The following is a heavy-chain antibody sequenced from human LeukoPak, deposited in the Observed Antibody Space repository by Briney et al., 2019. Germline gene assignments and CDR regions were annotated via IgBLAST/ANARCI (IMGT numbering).Heavy chain of an antibody. V-gene: IGHV4-59*01. Sequence: SETLSLTCAVYGGSFSGYYWSWIRQPPGKGLEWIGYVYYSGSTNYNPSLKSRVTISVDTSKNQFSLKLTSVTAADTAVYYCARDLGYFPDYWGQGTLVTVSS. CDR1: GGSFSGYY. CDR2: VYYSGST. J-gene: IGHJ4*02. D-gene: IGHD5-18*01. CDR3: ARDLGYFPDY.